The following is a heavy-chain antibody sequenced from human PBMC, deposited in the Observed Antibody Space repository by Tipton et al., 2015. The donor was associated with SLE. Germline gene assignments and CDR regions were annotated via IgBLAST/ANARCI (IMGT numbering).Heavy chain of an antibody. V-gene: IGHV3-33*01. CDR2: IWYDGRNQ. CDR1: GFIFSDYG. D-gene: IGHD4-23*01. CDR3: ARDRAGGNGLCMDV. Sequence: SGFIFSDYGMHWVRQAPGKGREGVAVIWYDGRNQNDADSVKGRFTITRDNTKNTLYLQMNSLRVDDTAVYYCARDRAGGNGLCMDVWGQGTTVTVSS. J-gene: IGHJ6*02.